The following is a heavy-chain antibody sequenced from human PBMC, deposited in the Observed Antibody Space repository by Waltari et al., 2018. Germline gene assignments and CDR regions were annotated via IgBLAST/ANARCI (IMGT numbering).Heavy chain of an antibody. Sequence: QVQRVRSGAELKKPGASVKFSSTASGYTFTSYDINWVRQATGQGLEWMGWMNPNSGNTGYAQKFQGRVTITRNTSISTAYMELSSLRSEDTAVYYCARDLQYFQHWGQGTLVTVSS. CDR2: MNPNSGNT. CDR3: ARDLQYFQH. J-gene: IGHJ1*01. V-gene: IGHV1-8*03. CDR1: GYTFTSYD.